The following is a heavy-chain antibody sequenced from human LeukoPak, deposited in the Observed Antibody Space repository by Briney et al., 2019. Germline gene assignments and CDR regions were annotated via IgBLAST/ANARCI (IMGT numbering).Heavy chain of an antibody. CDR2: ISWNSGSI. V-gene: IGHV3-9*01. D-gene: IGHD3-10*01. CDR1: GFTFDDYA. CDR3: ASGSYGSGFYYFYYMDV. Sequence: GGSLRLSCAASGFTFDDYAMHWVRQAPGKGLEWVSGISWNSGSIGYADSVKGRFTISRDNAKNSLYLQMNSLRAEDTAVYYCASGSYGSGFYYFYYMDVWGKGTTVTVSS. J-gene: IGHJ6*03.